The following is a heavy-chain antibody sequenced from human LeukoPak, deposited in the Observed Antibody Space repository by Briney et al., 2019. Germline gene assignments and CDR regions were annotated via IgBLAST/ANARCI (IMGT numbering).Heavy chain of an antibody. V-gene: IGHV1-3*01. J-gene: IGHJ6*02. CDR1: GYTFTSYA. CDR2: INAGNGNT. CDR3: ARGFCSGGYCNSPGMDV. D-gene: IGHD2-15*01. Sequence: GASVKVSCKASGYTFTSYAMHWVRQAPGQRLEWMGWINAGNGNTKYSQKFQGRVTITRDTSASTAYMELSSLRTEDTAVYYCARGFCSGGYCNSPGMDVWGQGTTVTVSS.